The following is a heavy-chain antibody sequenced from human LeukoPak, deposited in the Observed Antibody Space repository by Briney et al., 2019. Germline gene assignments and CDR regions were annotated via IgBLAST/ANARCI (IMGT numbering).Heavy chain of an antibody. CDR2: INHSGST. V-gene: IGHV4-34*01. CDR3: VSGYHRY. CDR1: GGSFSGYY. J-gene: IGHJ4*02. Sequence: SETLSLTCAAYGGSFSGYYWSWIRQPPGKGLEWIGEINHSGSTNYNPSLKSRVTISADTSKNQFSLKLSSVTAADTAVYYCVSGYHRYWGQGTLVTVSS. D-gene: IGHD2-2*01.